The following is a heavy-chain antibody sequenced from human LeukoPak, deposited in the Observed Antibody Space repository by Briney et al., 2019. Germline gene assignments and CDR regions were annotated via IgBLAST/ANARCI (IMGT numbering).Heavy chain of an antibody. V-gene: IGHV1-2*02. CDR2: INPNSGGT. CDR3: ARVKGSLWFGELFAAYY. D-gene: IGHD3-10*01. J-gene: IGHJ4*02. CDR1: GYTFTGYY. Sequence: GASVKVSCKASGYTFTGYYMHWVRQAPGQGLEWMGWINPNSGGTNYAQKFQGRVTMTRDTSISTAYMELRSLRSDDTAVYYCARVKGSLWFGELFAAYYWGQGTLVTVSS.